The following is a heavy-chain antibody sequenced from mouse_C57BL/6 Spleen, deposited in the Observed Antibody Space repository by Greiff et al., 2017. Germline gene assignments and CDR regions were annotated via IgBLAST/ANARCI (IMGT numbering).Heavy chain of an antibody. CDR1: GYTFTSYW. CDR3: ARRGYSNSLGQFAY. CDR2: IYPGSGST. V-gene: IGHV1-55*01. J-gene: IGHJ3*01. D-gene: IGHD2-5*01. Sequence: QVQLQQPGAELVKPGASVKMSCKASGYTFTSYWITWVKQRPGQGLEWIGDIYPGSGSTNYNEKFKSKATLTVDTSSSTAYMQLSSLTSEDSAVYYGARRGYSNSLGQFAYWGQGTLVTVSA.